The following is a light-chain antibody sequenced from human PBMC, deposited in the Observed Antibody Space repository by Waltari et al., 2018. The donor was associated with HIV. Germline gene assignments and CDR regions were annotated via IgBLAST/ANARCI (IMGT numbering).Light chain of an antibody. V-gene: IGLV2-8*01. CDR3: AAWDDNLNGL. CDR2: EVS. J-gene: IGLJ2*01. CDR1: SSDVGGYNY. Sequence: QSALTQPPSASGSAGQSVTISCTGTSSDVGGYNYVSWYQQHPGKAPKLMIFEVSKRPSGVPDRFSGSKSGTSASLAISGLQSEDEADYYCAAWDDNLNGLFGGGTKLTVL.